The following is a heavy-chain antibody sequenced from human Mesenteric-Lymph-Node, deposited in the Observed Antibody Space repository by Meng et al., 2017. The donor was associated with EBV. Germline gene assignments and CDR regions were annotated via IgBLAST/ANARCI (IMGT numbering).Heavy chain of an antibody. CDR1: GSAHSSGTYY. J-gene: IGHJ4*02. D-gene: IGHD5-24*01. Sequence: RLEASRAGSVQSSPTLCRICTVYGSAHSSGTYYWNCIHQHTRKGLEWIGYIDYTAHTYYIPSPRSRVTISIDTSKNQFSLSLHSVTAADTAVYYCATNDNYRNDYWGQGTLVTVPQ. V-gene: IGHV4-31*04. CDR2: IDYTAHT. CDR3: ATNDNYRNDY.